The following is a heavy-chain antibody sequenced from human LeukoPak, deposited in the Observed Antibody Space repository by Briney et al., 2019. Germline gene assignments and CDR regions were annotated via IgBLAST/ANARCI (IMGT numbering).Heavy chain of an antibody. CDR1: GFTFNTYW. V-gene: IGHV3-74*01. D-gene: IGHD3-10*01. J-gene: IGHJ4*02. CDR3: ARDPVRRDSY. Sequence: GGSLRLSCAASGFTFNTYWMHWVRQAPGKGLVWVSHINPDGSQTNYADSVTGRFTISRDNAKNTLYLRMNSLRAEDTAVYYCARDPVRRDSYWGQGTLVTVSS. CDR2: INPDGSQT.